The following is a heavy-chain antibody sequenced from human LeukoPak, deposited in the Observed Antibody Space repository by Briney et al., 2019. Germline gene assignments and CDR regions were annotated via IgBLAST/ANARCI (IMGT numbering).Heavy chain of an antibody. J-gene: IGHJ4*02. CDR1: GFTFSSYA. D-gene: IGHD4-11*01. V-gene: IGHV3-23*01. Sequence: HPGGSLRLSCAASGFTFSSYAMSWVRQAPGKGLEWVAAISGSGGSTYYADSVKGRFTISRDNAKNSLYLQMNSLRAEDTAVYYCARDYDYSTYVGSPSFDYWGQGTLVTVSS. CDR2: ISGSGGST. CDR3: ARDYDYSTYVGSPSFDY.